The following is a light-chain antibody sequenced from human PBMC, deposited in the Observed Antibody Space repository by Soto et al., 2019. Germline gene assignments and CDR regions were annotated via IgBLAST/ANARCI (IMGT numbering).Light chain of an antibody. CDR2: GAS. J-gene: IGKJ2*02. CDR3: QQYNNWPPCT. V-gene: IGKV3-15*01. CDR1: QSVSSN. Sequence: EIVMTQSPATLSVSPGERATLSCRASQSVSSNLAWYQQKPGQAPRLLIYGASTRATGIPARFSGSGSGTEFPLTISSLQFEDFAVYYCQQYNNWPPCTFGQGTKLEIK.